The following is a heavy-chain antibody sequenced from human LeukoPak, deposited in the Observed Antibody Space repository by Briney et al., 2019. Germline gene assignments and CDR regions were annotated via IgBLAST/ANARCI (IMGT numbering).Heavy chain of an antibody. CDR3: ARDLSSSAGDLVY. D-gene: IGHD6-13*01. CDR2: TYSDDTT. Sequence: PGGSLRLSCVASGFTVSSICMSWVRQAPGKGLEWVSLTYSDDTTYYADSVKGRFTISRDNSKNTLYLQMNSLRAEDTAVYYCARDLSSSAGDLVYWGQGTLVTVSS. CDR1: GFTVSSIC. J-gene: IGHJ4*02. V-gene: IGHV3-66*01.